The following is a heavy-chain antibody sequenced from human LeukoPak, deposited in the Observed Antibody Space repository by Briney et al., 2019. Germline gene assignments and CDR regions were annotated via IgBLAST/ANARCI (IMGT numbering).Heavy chain of an antibody. Sequence: SETLSLTCTVSGGSISSSSYYWGWIRQPPGKGLEWIGSIYYSGSTYYNPSLKSRVTISVDTSKNQFSLKLSSVTAADTAVYYCARRVDYYYYMDVWGKGTTVTVSS. CDR1: GGSISSSSYY. J-gene: IGHJ6*03. V-gene: IGHV4-39*07. CDR2: IYYSGST. CDR3: ARRVDYYYYMDV. D-gene: IGHD2-15*01.